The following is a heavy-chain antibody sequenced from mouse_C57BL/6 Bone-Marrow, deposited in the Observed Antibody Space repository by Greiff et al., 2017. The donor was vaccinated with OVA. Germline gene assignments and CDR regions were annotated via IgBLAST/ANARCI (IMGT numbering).Heavy chain of an antibody. CDR2: IDPEDGET. D-gene: IGHD2-1*01. CDR1: GFNIKDYY. V-gene: IGHV14-2*01. J-gene: IGHJ3*01. CDR3: ARAPPDGKGFAY. Sequence: EVNVVESGAELVKPGASVKLSCTASGFNIKDYYMHWVKQRTEQGLEWIGRIDPEDGETKYAPKFQGKATITADTSSNTAYLQLSSLTSEDTAVYYCARAPPDGKGFAYWGQGTLVTVSA.